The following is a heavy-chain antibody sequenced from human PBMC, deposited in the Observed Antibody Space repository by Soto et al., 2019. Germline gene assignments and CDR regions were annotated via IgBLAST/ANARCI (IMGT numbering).Heavy chain of an antibody. Sequence: AGGSLRLSCAASGFTFSSYAMHWVRQAPGKGLEWVAVISYDGSNKYYADSVKGRFTISRDNSKNTLYLQMNSLRAEDTAVYYCARGDSSGLRSFDYWGQGTLVTVSS. D-gene: IGHD6-19*01. CDR1: GFTFSSYA. J-gene: IGHJ4*02. V-gene: IGHV3-30-3*01. CDR3: ARGDSSGLRSFDY. CDR2: ISYDGSNK.